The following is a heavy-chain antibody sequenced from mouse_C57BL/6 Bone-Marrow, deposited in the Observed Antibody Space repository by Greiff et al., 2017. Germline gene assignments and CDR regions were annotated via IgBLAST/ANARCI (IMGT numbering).Heavy chain of an antibody. CDR3: ARVYYYAMDY. V-gene: IGHV5-4*03. Sequence: EVKLVESGAGLVKPGASLKLSCAASGFTFSSYAMSWVRQTPEKRLEWVATISDGGSYTYYPDNVKGRFTISRDNAKNNLYLQMSHLKSEDTAMYYCARVYYYAMDYWGQGTSVTVSS. J-gene: IGHJ4*01. CDR1: GFTFSSYA. CDR2: ISDGGSYT.